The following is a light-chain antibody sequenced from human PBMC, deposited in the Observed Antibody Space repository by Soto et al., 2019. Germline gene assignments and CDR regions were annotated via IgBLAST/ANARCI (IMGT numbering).Light chain of an antibody. J-gene: IGKJ1*01. CDR2: GAS. CDR3: HQYESSLWT. CDR1: QTVSASY. V-gene: IGKV3-20*01. Sequence: EIVLTQSPGTLSLSPGERATLSCRASQTVSASYLVWYQQKPGQAPRLLIYGASSRPTGIPDRFSGSGSGTDFTLTISRLEPEDFAVYYCHQYESSLWTFGRGTKVEIK.